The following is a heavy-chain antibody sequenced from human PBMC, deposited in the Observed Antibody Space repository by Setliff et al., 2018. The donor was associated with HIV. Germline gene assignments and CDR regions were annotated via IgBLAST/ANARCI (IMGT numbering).Heavy chain of an antibody. J-gene: IGHJ5*02. V-gene: IGHV4-59*11. D-gene: IGHD2-15*01. CDR2: IYSTGST. Sequence: SETLSLTCTVSGPSINIHYWSWIRQSPGKAFEWIGYIYSTGSTNYNPSLQSRVTISMVASRNQFSLKLNSVTAADTAVYYCARFSLHCGGGSCYLTWFDPWGQGTQVTVSS. CDR1: GPSINIHY. CDR3: ARFSLHCGGGSCYLTWFDP.